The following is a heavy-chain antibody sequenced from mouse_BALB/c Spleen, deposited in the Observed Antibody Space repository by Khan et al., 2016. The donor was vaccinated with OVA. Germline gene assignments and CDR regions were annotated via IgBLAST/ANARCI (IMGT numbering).Heavy chain of an antibody. V-gene: IGHV3-2*02. CDR1: GYSITSDYA. D-gene: IGHD1-1*01. J-gene: IGHJ2*01. CDR3: ARVYGGDFDY. Sequence: EVQLVESGPGLVKPSQSLSLICTVTGYSITSDYAWNWLRQFPGNQLEWMGFISYSGNTKYNPSLKSRISITRDTSKNQFFLQLNSVTTEDTATYYCARVYGGDFDYWGQGTTLTVSS. CDR2: ISYSGNT.